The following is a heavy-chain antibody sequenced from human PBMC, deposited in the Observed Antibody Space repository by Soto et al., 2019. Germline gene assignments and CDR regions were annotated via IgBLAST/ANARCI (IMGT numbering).Heavy chain of an antibody. CDR3: ARGRSNQYESSPPPKFDP. CDR2: ISGSSNFI. D-gene: IGHD2-8*01. Sequence: GRSLRLSCAASGFMFSNYNINWVRQAPGKGLEWVSSISGSSNFIYYADSVKGRYTISRENAKNSVYLQMNSLRAGDTAVYYCARGRSNQYESSPPPKFDPWGRGTLVTVSS. J-gene: IGHJ5*02. V-gene: IGHV3-21*01. CDR1: GFMFSNYN.